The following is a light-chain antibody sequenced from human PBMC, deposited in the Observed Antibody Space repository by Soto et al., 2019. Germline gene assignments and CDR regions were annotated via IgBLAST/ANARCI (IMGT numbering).Light chain of an antibody. CDR2: DAS. V-gene: IGKV3-11*02. J-gene: IGKJ2*01. CDR3: QQRSTWLYT. Sequence: EILLAQSPANLSLSPGERATLYCKASQDVSIFLAWYQQKPGQAPRLLIHDASNRATGVPARFSGSGSGRDFTLTITSLESEDFAVYYCQQRSTWLYTFGQGTKLEV. CDR1: QDVSIF.